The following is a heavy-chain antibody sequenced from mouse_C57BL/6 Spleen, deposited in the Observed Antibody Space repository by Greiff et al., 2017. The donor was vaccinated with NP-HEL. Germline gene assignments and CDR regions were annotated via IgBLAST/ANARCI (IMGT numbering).Heavy chain of an antibody. CDR1: GYTFTSYW. Sequence: VQLQQPGAELVKPGASVKLSCKASGYTFTSYWMQWVKQRPGQGLEWIGEIDPSDSYTNYNQKFKGKATLTVDTSSSTAYMQLSSLTSEDSAVYYCARGIYDGYHEGYWGQGTTLTVSS. D-gene: IGHD2-3*01. CDR2: IDPSDSYT. V-gene: IGHV1-50*01. CDR3: ARGIYDGYHEGY. J-gene: IGHJ2*01.